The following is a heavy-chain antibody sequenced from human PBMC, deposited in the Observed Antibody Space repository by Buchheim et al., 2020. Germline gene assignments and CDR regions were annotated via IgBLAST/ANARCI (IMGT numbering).Heavy chain of an antibody. Sequence: QVQLQESGPGLVEPSETLSLTCAVSGYSISTGYYWGWIRQPPGKGLDCIATNHHSGITYYNPSLKSRVPIPVDPSVNQFSLRLTSVTAADAAVYYCARGVSVGKYYFDYWGQGTL. D-gene: IGHD4-23*01. V-gene: IGHV4-38-2*01. CDR2: NHHSGIT. J-gene: IGHJ4*02. CDR3: ARGVSVGKYYFDY. CDR1: GYSISTGYY.